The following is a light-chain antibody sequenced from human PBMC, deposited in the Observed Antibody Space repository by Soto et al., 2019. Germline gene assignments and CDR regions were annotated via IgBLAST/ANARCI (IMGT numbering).Light chain of an antibody. Sequence: FMLTQPHSVSESPGQTVTISCTRSSGSIASNYVKWYQQRPGSAPTTVIYEDNQRPSGVPDRFSGSIDSSSNSASLTISGLKTEDEADYYCQSYDSGNLVVFGGGTQLTVL. J-gene: IGLJ2*01. CDR1: SGSIASNY. CDR2: EDN. V-gene: IGLV6-57*04. CDR3: QSYDSGNLVV.